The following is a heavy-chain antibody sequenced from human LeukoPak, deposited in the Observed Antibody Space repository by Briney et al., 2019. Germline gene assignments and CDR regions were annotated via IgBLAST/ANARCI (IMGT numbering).Heavy chain of an antibody. CDR3: AKSLRNWNYVPFLGY. J-gene: IGHJ4*02. V-gene: IGHV3-23*01. CDR1: GFTFSSYA. CDR2: ISGSGGST. D-gene: IGHD1-7*01. Sequence: GGSLRLSCAASGFTFSSYAMSWVRQAPGKGPEWVSAISGSGGSTYYADSVKGRFTISRDNSKNTLYLQMNSLRAEDTAVYYCAKSLRNWNYVPFLGYWGQGTLVTVSS.